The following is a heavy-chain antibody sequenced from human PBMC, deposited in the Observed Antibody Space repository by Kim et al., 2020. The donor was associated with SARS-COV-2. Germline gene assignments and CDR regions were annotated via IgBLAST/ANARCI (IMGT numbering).Heavy chain of an antibody. D-gene: IGHD3-3*01. CDR3: ARGDTIFGVVINAFDI. Sequence: LKGRVTISVDTSKTQFSLKLSSVAAADTAVYYCARGDTIFGVVINAFDIWGQGTMVTVSS. V-gene: IGHV4-31*02. J-gene: IGHJ3*02.